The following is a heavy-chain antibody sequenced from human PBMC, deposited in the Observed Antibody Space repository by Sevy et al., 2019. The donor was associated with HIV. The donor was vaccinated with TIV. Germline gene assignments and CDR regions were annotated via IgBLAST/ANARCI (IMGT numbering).Heavy chain of an antibody. V-gene: IGHV3-11*01. CDR3: ARGMGWIQTWLPAY. D-gene: IGHD5-18*01. J-gene: IGHJ4*02. Sequence: GGSLRLSCEASGFRFSDYYMSWIRVAPGKGLECVSYISPSGITKYYADSVKGRFTISRDFAKNSLSLQLNSLKADDTAVYFCARGMGWIQTWLPAYWGQGTLVTVSS. CDR1: GFRFSDYY. CDR2: ISPSGITK.